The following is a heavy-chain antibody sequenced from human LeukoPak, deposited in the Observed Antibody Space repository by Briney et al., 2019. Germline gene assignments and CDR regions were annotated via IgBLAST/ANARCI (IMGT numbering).Heavy chain of an antibody. Sequence: SETLSLTCAVYGGSFSSYYWSWIRQPPGKGLQWIGEINHSGSTNYNPSLKSRVTISVDTSKNQFSLKLSYVTAADTAVYYCARVRKISRQVKYYFEYWGQGTLVTVSS. CDR2: INHSGST. CDR1: GGSFSSYY. D-gene: IGHD2-15*01. CDR3: ARVRKISRQVKYYFEY. J-gene: IGHJ4*02. V-gene: IGHV4-34*01.